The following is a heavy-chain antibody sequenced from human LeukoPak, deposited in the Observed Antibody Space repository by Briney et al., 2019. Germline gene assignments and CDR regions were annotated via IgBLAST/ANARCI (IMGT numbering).Heavy chain of an antibody. J-gene: IGHJ4*02. V-gene: IGHV3-66*01. D-gene: IGHD3-10*01. Sequence: GGSLRLSCAASGLTVSSNYMSWVRQAPGKGLEWVSVIYSGGRTFYADSVKGRFIISRDNSKNTLFLQKNSLRAEDTAVYYCARDLYYGSGGYYFDYWGQGTLVTVSS. CDR2: IYSGGRT. CDR3: ARDLYYGSGGYYFDY. CDR1: GLTVSSNY.